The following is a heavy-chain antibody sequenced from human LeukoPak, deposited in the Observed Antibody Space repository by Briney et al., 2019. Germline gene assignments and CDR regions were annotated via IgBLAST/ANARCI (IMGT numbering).Heavy chain of an antibody. D-gene: IGHD6-19*01. V-gene: IGHV4-4*07. CDR3: ARVAVASYWYFDL. J-gene: IGHJ2*01. CDR2: MYTSGTT. CDR1: GGSISSYY. Sequence: PSETLSLTCTVSGGSISSYYWSWIRQPAGKGLEWIGRMYTSGTTNYNPSLKSRVTMSLDKSKSQFSLKLSSVTAADTAVYYCARVAVASYWYFDLWGRGTLVTVSS.